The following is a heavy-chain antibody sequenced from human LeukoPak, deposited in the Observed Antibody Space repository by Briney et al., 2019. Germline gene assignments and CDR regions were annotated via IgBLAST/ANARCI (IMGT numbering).Heavy chain of an antibody. Sequence: ASVRVSCKASGYTFTGYYMHWVRQAPGQGGEWMGWINPNSGGTNYAQKFQGRVTMTRDTSISTAYMELSRLRSDDTAVYYCARAEYQLSQFDLWGRGTLVTVSS. CDR1: GYTFTGYY. D-gene: IGHD2-2*01. CDR3: ARAEYQLSQFDL. V-gene: IGHV1-2*02. CDR2: INPNSGGT. J-gene: IGHJ2*01.